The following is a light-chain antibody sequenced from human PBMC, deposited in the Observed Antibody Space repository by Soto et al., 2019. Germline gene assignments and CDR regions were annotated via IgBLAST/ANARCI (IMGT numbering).Light chain of an antibody. CDR1: QSVSSD. CDR2: GAS. CDR3: LQYNDWPPKQYT. J-gene: IGKJ2*01. Sequence: EIVMTQSPATLSVSPGERVTLSCRASQSVSSDLAWYQHKPGQAPRLLIYGASTRATTTPARFSGSGSGTELSLSINSLQSEDFAVYYCLQYNDWPPKQYTFGQGTKLEIK. V-gene: IGKV3-15*01.